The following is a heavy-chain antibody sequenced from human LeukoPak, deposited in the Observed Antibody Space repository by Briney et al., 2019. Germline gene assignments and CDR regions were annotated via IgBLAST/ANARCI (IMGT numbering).Heavy chain of an antibody. CDR3: AREVSGYDFWSGTSHYYMDV. D-gene: IGHD3-3*01. CDR1: GYTFTGYY. V-gene: IGHV1-2*02. CDR2: INPNSGGT. J-gene: IGHJ6*03. Sequence: ASVKVSCKASGYTFTGYYMHWVRQAPGQGLEWMGWINPNSGGTNYAQKFQGRVTMTRDTSISTAYMELSRLRSDDTAVYYCAREVSGYDFWSGTSHYYMDVWGKGTTVTVSS.